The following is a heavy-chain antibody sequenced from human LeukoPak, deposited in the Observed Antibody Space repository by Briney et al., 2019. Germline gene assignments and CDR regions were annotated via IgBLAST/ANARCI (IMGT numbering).Heavy chain of an antibody. D-gene: IGHD1-26*01. CDR3: AREWELLFADY. CDR2: TYYRYKLYN. J-gene: IGHJ4*02. V-gene: IGHV6-1*01. CDR1: GDTLSSNSAA. Sequence: QTLSLTCAISGDTLSSNSAAWNWIRHSPSRGLEWLVRTYYRYKLYNDYAVSVKSRITINPDTSKNQFSLQLNSVTPEDTAVYCCAREWELLFADYWGQGTLVTVSS.